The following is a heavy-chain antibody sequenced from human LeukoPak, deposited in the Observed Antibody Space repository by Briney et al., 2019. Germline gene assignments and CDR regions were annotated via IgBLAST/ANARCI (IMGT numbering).Heavy chain of an antibody. CDR1: GYSFTSYW. D-gene: IGHD2-15*01. CDR3: ARSALYCSGGSCYSDFPDY. J-gene: IGHJ4*02. Sequence: GESLKISCKGSGYSFTSYWIGWVRQMPGKGLEWMGIIYPGDSDTRYSPSFQGQVTISADKSISTAYLQWSSLKASDTAMYYCARSALYCSGGSCYSDFPDYWGQGTLVTVSS. V-gene: IGHV5-51*01. CDR2: IYPGDSDT.